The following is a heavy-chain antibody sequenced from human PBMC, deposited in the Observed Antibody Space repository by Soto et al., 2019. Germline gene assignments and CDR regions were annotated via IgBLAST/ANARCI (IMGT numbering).Heavy chain of an antibody. CDR3: ARIKWGLDYYSGMDV. V-gene: IGHV1-2*02. CDR2: INPKTAAT. CDR1: GYTFSDYF. J-gene: IGHJ6*02. D-gene: IGHD1-26*01. Sequence: QVQLVQSGAEVRKSGASVKVSCKASGYTFSDYFIQWLRQAPGQGLEWVAWINPKTAATNYAKKYQERATVTSDTSFSTAYLELTRLRPDDTALYDCARIKWGLDYYSGMDVWGQGTAVSVTS.